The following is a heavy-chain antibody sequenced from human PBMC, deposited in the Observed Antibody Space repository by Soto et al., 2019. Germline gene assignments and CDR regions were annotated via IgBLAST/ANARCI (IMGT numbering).Heavy chain of an antibody. J-gene: IGHJ6*02. CDR2: IYYSGNT. D-gene: IGHD6-19*01. V-gene: IGHV4-59*01. CDR1: GGSISSYY. Sequence: SETLSLTCTVSGGSISSYYWSWFRQPPGKGLEWIAYIYYSGNTNYNPTDYNPSLKSRVTISVDTSKNQFSLKLSSVTAADTAVYYCARSIAVASFYGMEVWGQGTTVTVSS. CDR3: ARSIAVASFYGMEV.